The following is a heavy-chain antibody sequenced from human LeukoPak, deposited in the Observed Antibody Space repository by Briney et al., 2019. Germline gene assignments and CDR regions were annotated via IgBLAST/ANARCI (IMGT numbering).Heavy chain of an antibody. Sequence: GESLKISCKGSGYSFTSYWIGWVRQMPGKGLEWMGIIYPGDSDTRYNPSFQGQVTISADKSITTAYLQWSSLKASDTAIYYCARQEASFSGSFRVWGQGTTVTVSS. CDR2: IYPGDSDT. CDR3: ARQEASFSGSFRV. CDR1: GYSFTSYW. D-gene: IGHD1-26*01. V-gene: IGHV5-51*01. J-gene: IGHJ6*02.